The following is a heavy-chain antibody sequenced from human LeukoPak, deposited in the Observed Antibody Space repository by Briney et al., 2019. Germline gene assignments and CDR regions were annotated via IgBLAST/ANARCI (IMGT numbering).Heavy chain of an antibody. CDR2: IYYSGST. CDR3: ARGQYSGSCFDN. J-gene: IGHJ4*02. V-gene: IGHV4-59*01. Sequence: SETLSLTCTVSGGSISSYLWGWIRQPPGKGLEWIGYIYYSGSTNYNPSLKSRVTILVDTSKNQFSLKVSSVTAADTAVYYCARGQYSGSCFDNWGQGSLVTVSS. D-gene: IGHD1-26*01. CDR1: GGSISSYL.